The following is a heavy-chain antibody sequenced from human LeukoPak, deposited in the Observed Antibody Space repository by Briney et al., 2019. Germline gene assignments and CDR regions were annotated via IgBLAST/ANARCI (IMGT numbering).Heavy chain of an antibody. CDR3: AKDAYSSGWFFDY. D-gene: IGHD6-19*01. V-gene: IGHV3-9*01. J-gene: IGHJ4*02. CDR1: GFTFDDYA. Sequence: GRSLRLSRAASGFTFDDYAMHWVRQAPGKGLEWVSGISWNSGSIGYADSVKGRFTISRDNAKNSLYLQMNSLRAEDTALYYCAKDAYSSGWFFDYWGQGTLVTVSS. CDR2: ISWNSGSI.